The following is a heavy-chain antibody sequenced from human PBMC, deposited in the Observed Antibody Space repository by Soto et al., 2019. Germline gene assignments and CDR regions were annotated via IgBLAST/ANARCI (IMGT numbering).Heavy chain of an antibody. CDR3: ARSGGSNSWYGVFDF. D-gene: IGHD2-15*01. J-gene: IGHJ4*02. CDR1: GDSITSGPYY. CDR2: IYFRGNS. V-gene: IGHV4-31*03. Sequence: QVQLQESGPGLVKPSQTLSVTCTVCGDSITSGPYYWSWVRQLPGRGLEWIGYIYFRGNSYYNPSLKSRITISLDRSKNQFSLELNSVTAADTAVYYCARSGGSNSWYGVFDFWGQGTLVNVSS.